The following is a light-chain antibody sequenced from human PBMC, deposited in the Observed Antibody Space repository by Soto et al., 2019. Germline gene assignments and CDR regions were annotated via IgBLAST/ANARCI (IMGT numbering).Light chain of an antibody. CDR3: GAWDDSRYGAV. CDR2: CND. J-gene: IGLJ2*01. V-gene: IGLV1-44*01. Sequence: QSVLTQPPSASGTPGQRVTISCSGSNSNIGTNTINWYQQLQGTAPKLLIHCNDVQPSGVPDRFSCSNSGTSDSLAIIGLQSDEEDDYYCGAWDDSRYGAVFGGGTKLTVL. CDR1: NSNIGTNT.